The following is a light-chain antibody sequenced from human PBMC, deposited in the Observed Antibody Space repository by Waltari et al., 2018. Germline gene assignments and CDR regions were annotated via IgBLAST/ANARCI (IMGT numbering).Light chain of an antibody. V-gene: IGLV2-14*03. CDR3: SAYTSSAIG. Sequence: QSVLTHPASVSAPPGSAITISCTGTSRDVGGYHFVSWYQQHPGNAPKLMLYDVSNRPSAVSNRVSGSKSANTASLTISGLQAEDEADYYCSAYTSSAIGFGGGTKLTVL. CDR1: SRDVGGYHF. CDR2: DVS. J-gene: IGLJ2*01.